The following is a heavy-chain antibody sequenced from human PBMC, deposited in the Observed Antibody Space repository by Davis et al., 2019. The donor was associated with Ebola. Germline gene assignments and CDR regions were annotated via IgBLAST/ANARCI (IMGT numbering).Heavy chain of an antibody. CDR2: ISAYNGNT. J-gene: IGHJ6*02. D-gene: IGHD3-22*01. V-gene: IGHV1-18*04. Sequence: ASVKVSCKASGYTFTSYGISWVRQAPGQGLEWMGWISAYNGNTNYAQKFQGRVTMSRDTSTSTAYMEMSRLRSDDTAVYFCARGGITMMVVPRDYYYGLDVWGQWTTVTVSS. CDR1: GYTFTSYG. CDR3: ARGGITMMVVPRDYYYGLDV.